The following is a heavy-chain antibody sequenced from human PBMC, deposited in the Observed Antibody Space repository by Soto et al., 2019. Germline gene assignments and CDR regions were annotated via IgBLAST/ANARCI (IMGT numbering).Heavy chain of an antibody. D-gene: IGHD3-9*01. J-gene: IGHJ5*02. CDR1: GGSFSGFY. CDR3: ARGRSNYDILTGRLTRVWFDP. CDR2: INHSGST. Sequence: SETLSLTYAVYGGSFSGFYWNWIRQPQGKGLEWFGEINHSGSTNYNPSLKSRVTISVDTSKNQFSLKLSSVTAADTAVYYCARGRSNYDILTGRLTRVWFDPWGQGTLVTVSS. V-gene: IGHV4-34*01.